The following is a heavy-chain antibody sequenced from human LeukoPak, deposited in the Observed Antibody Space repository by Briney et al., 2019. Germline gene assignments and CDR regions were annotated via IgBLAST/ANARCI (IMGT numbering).Heavy chain of an antibody. CDR2: IYYSGST. Sequence: SGTLSLTCAVSGVSISSYYWSWIRQPPGKGLKWIGYIYYSGSTNYNPSLKSRVTISVDTSKNQFSLKLSSVTAADTAVYYCARGGSTSYREFLYNWFDPWGQGTLVTVSS. CDR3: ARGGSTSYREFLYNWFDP. CDR1: GVSISSYY. V-gene: IGHV4-59*01. J-gene: IGHJ5*02. D-gene: IGHD3-10*01.